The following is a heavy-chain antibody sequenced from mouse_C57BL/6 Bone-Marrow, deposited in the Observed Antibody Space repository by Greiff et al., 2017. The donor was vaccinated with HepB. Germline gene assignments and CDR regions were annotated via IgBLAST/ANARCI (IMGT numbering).Heavy chain of an antibody. CDR2: LYPGDGDT. CDR3: ARGPYYYGSSYWYFDV. Sequence: QVQLQQSGAELVKPGASVKISCKASGYAFSSYWMNWVKQRPGKGLEWIGQLYPGDGDTNYNGKFKGKATLTADKSSSTAYMKLSSLTFEDSAVYFCARGPYYYGSSYWYFDVWGTGTTVTVSS. V-gene: IGHV1-80*01. J-gene: IGHJ1*03. D-gene: IGHD1-1*01. CDR1: GYAFSSYW.